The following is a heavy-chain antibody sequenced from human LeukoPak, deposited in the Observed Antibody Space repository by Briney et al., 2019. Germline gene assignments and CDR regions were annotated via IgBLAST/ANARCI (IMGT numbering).Heavy chain of an antibody. J-gene: IGHJ4*02. D-gene: IGHD4/OR15-4a*01. CDR2: INHSGST. CDR1: GGSFSGYY. CDR3: ARHGGRVLDFDY. V-gene: IGHV4-34*01. Sequence: SSETLSLTCAVYGGSFSGYYWSWIRQPPGKGLEWIGEINHSGSTNYNPSLKNRVTIPVDTSKNQFSLKLSSVTAADTAVYYCARHGGRVLDFDYWGQGTLVTVSS.